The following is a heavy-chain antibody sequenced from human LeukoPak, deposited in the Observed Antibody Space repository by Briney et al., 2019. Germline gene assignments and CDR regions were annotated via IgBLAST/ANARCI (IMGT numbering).Heavy chain of an antibody. J-gene: IGHJ5*02. CDR2: FDPEHGET. Sequence: ASVKVSCKVFGYTLTELSVHWVRQAPGKGLEWMGGFDPEHGETIHAQKFQGRVTTTEDTSTDTAYLELNRLTSEDTAVYCCTTRNRVVWSSGFSNWFDPWGQGTLVIVTS. D-gene: IGHD3-22*01. CDR1: GYTLTELS. CDR3: TTRNRVVWSSGFSNWFDP. V-gene: IGHV1-24*01.